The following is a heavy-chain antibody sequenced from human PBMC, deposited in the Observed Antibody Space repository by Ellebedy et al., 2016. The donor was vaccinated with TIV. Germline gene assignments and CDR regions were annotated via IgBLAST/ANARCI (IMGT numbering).Heavy chain of an antibody. CDR1: GFTFSRYA. CDR2: ITGSGDDT. D-gene: IGHD3-22*01. Sequence: GESLKISCAASGFTFSRYAVSWVRQAPGKGLEWVSSITGSGDDTYYADSVKGRFTISRDNSKDPLYLLMNSLRAEDTALYYCAKDFEGAYYYDEGFDPWGQGTLVTVSS. CDR3: AKDFEGAYYYDEGFDP. J-gene: IGHJ5*02. V-gene: IGHV3-23*01.